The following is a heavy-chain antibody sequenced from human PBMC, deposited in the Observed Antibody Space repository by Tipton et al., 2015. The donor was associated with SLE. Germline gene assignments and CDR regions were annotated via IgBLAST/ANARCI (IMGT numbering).Heavy chain of an antibody. Sequence: TLSLTCTVSGGSISSYYWSWIRQPPGKGLEWIAYIHSSGRTNYNPSLKSRLTISVDKSKNHFSLNLNSVTAADTAVYYCARAEFSSNWYMYWHFDLWGRGTLVTVSS. CDR1: GGSISSYY. V-gene: IGHV4-59*08. J-gene: IGHJ2*01. CDR2: IHSSGRT. D-gene: IGHD6-13*01. CDR3: ARAEFSSNWYMYWHFDL.